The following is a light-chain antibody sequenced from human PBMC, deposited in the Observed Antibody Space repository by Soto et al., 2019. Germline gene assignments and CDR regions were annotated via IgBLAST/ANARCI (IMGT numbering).Light chain of an antibody. V-gene: IGLV1-40*01. CDR3: QSYDSSLSALYV. Sequence: QSALTQPPSVSGATGQRITISCTGSSSNIGAGYDVQWYQQLPGTAPKLLIYGNSHRPSGVPDRFSGSKSGTSASLAITGLQTEDEADYYCQSYDSSLSALYVLGTGTKLTVL. CDR1: SSNIGAGYD. CDR2: GNS. J-gene: IGLJ1*01.